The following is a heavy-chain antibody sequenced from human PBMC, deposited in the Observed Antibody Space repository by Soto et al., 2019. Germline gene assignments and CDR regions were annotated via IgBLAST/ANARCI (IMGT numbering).Heavy chain of an antibody. Sequence: GGSLRLSCVASGFPFSNFAMAWVRQSPGEGLENVSAISGSGDDTFYADTMKGRFTISRDNSKDTLYLQINSLRAEDTAVYYCANPIPKTGTTFGFWGQGTLVTVSS. D-gene: IGHD1-1*01. J-gene: IGHJ4*02. CDR1: GFPFSNFA. CDR2: ISGSGDDT. V-gene: IGHV3-23*01. CDR3: ANPIPKTGTTFGF.